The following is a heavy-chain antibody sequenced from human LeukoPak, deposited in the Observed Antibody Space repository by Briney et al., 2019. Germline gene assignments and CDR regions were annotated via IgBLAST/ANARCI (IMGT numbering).Heavy chain of an antibody. CDR2: ITDSGGST. V-gene: IGHV3-23*01. Sequence: GGSLRLSCAASGFSFSSYAMSWVRQAPGKGLEWVSAITDSGGSTYHADSVKGRFTISRDNSKNTLFLQMNSLRVEDTAVYYCRLLWFGELVDYWGQGTLVTVSS. D-gene: IGHD3-10*01. J-gene: IGHJ4*02. CDR3: RLLWFGELVDY. CDR1: GFSFSSYA.